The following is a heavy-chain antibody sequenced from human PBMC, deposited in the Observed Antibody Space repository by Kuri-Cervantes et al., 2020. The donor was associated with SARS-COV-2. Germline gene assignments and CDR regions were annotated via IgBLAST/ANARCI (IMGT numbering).Heavy chain of an antibody. CDR3: ARDLITIFGVVKYNWFDP. CDR2: ICYSGST. J-gene: IGHJ5*02. D-gene: IGHD3-3*01. Sequence: SETLSLTCTVSGGSISSGDYYWSWIRQPPGKGLEWIGYICYSGSTYYNPSLKSRVTISVDTSKNQFSLKLSSVTAADTAVYYCARDLITIFGVVKYNWFDPWGQGTLVTVSS. V-gene: IGHV4-30-4*08. CDR1: GGSISSGDYY.